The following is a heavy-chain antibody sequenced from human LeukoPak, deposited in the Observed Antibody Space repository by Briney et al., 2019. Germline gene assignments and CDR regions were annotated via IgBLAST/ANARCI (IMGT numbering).Heavy chain of an antibody. V-gene: IGHV4-4*02. J-gene: IGHJ3*02. D-gene: IGHD5-18*01. CDR1: GGSISSSNW. CDR2: IYHSGST. Sequence: SETLSLTCAVSGGSISSSNWWSWVRQPPGKGLEWIGEIYHSGSTNYNPSLKSRVTISVDKSKYQFSLKLSSVTAADTAVYYCARVEELSYGAFDIWGQGTMVTVSS. CDR3: ARVEELSYGAFDI.